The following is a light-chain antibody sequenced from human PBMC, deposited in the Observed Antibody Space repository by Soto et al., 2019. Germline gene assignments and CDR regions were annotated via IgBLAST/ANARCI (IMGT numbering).Light chain of an antibody. CDR1: TSDVSIYNY. V-gene: IGLV2-14*01. Sequence: QSVLTQPASVSGSPGQSITISCTGTTSDVSIYNYVSWYQQHPGKAPKLMIYGVSNRPSGVSNRFSGAKSGHTASLTISGLQVEDEADYYCCSYTSSTNYVCGPGTKVTVL. J-gene: IGLJ1*01. CDR3: CSYTSSTNYV. CDR2: GVS.